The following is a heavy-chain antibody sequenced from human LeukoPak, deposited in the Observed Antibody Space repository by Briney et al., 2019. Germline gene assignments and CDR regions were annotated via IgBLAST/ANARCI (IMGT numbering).Heavy chain of an antibody. D-gene: IGHD3-3*01. CDR3: ASSFSDDFWSGHF. Sequence: GGSLRLSCAASRLTFTYWMSWVRQAPGKGLEWVANIKQDGGEKYYVDPVKGRFTIFRDNAKKSLYLQMNSLRAEDTAVYYCASSFSDDFWSGHFWGQGTLVTVSS. V-gene: IGHV3-7*01. CDR2: IKQDGGEK. J-gene: IGHJ4*02. CDR1: RLTFTYW.